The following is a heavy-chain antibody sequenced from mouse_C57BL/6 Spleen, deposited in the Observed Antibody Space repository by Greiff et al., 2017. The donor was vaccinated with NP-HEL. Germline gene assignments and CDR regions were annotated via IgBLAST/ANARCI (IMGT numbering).Heavy chain of an antibody. CDR3: ARIYYDYDYSDY. CDR1: GYTFTDYY. Sequence: VQLQQSGPELVKPGASVKISCKASGYTFTDYYMNWVKQSHGKSLEWIGGINPNNGGTSYNQKFKGKATLTVEKSSSTAYMELRSLTSEDSAVYDCARIYYDYDYSDYWGQGTTLTVSS. D-gene: IGHD2-4*01. V-gene: IGHV1-26*01. CDR2: INPNNGGT. J-gene: IGHJ2*01.